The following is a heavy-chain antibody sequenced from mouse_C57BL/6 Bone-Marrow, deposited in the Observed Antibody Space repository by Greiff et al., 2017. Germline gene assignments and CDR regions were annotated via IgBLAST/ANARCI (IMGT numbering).Heavy chain of an antibody. J-gene: IGHJ3*01. V-gene: IGHV5-9*01. CDR3: ARLRAWFAY. D-gene: IGHD1-1*01. CDR2: ISGGGGNT. CDR1: GFTFSSYT. Sequence: EVNVVESGGGLVKPGGSLKLSCAASGFTFSSYTMSWVRQTPEKRLEWVANISGGGGNTYYPDSVKGRFTISRDNAKNTLYLQMSSLRYEDTALYYCARLRAWFAYWGQGNLVTVSA.